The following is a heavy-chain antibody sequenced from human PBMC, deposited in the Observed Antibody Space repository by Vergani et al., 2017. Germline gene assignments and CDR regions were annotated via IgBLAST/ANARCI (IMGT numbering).Heavy chain of an antibody. CDR1: GFTFSSYS. D-gene: IGHD3-22*01. J-gene: IGHJ4*02. CDR3: AKGYYDSSGYLY. Sequence: EVQLVESGGGLVQPGGSLRLSCAASGFTFSSYSMNWVRQAPGKGLEWVSAISGSGGSTYYADSVKGRFTISRDNSKNTLYLQMNSLRAEDTAVYYCAKGYYDSSGYLYWGQGTLVTVSS. CDR2: ISGSGGST. V-gene: IGHV3-23*04.